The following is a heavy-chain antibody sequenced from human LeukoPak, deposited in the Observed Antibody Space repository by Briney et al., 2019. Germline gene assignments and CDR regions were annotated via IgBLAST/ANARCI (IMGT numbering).Heavy chain of an antibody. V-gene: IGHV5-51*01. CDR3: ARHPPFMITFGGVIVPPDF. Sequence: GESLKISCQVSGYSFTNYWIGWVRQMPGKGLEWMGIIYPGDSDTRYNPSFQGQVTISVDKSISTTYLQWSSLKASDTAIYYCARHPPFMITFGGVIVPPDFWGQGTLVTVSS. D-gene: IGHD3-16*02. J-gene: IGHJ4*02. CDR2: IYPGDSDT. CDR1: GYSFTNYW.